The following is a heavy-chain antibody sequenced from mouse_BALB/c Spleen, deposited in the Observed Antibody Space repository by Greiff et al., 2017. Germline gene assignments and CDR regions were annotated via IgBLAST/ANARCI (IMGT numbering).Heavy chain of an antibody. V-gene: IGHV1-54*01. CDR3: ARGDYYGSFDY. J-gene: IGHJ2*01. CDR2: INPGSGGT. CDR1: GYAFTNYL. Sequence: VKLQQSGAELVRPGTSVKVSCKASGYAFTNYLIEWVKQRPGQGLEWIGVINPGSGGTNYNEKFKGKATLTADKSSSTAYMQLSSLTSDDSAVYFCARGDYYGSFDYWGQGTTLTVSS. D-gene: IGHD1-1*01.